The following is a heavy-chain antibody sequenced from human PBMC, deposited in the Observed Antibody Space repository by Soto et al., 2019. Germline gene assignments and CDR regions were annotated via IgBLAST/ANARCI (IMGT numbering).Heavy chain of an antibody. D-gene: IGHD6-19*01. CDR3: ARWFGSGGAFDI. J-gene: IGHJ3*02. CDR1: GGSFSGYY. CDR2: INHSGST. Sequence: QVQLQQWGAGLLKPSETLSLTCAVYGGSFSGYYWSWIRQPPGKGLEWIGEINHSGSTNYNPSLKIRVAISVDTSKNQFSLKLSSVTAADTAVYYCARWFGSGGAFDIWGQGTMVTVSS. V-gene: IGHV4-34*01.